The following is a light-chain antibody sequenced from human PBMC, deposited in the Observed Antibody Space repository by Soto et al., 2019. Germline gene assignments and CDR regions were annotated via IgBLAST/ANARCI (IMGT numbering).Light chain of an antibody. J-gene: IGLJ1*01. Sequence: QSVLTQPASVSGSPRRSITISCTGTSSDVGGYNYVSWYQQHPGKAPKLMIYEVSNRPSGVSNRFSGSKSGNTASLTISGLQAEDEADYYCSSYTSSSTLVFGTGTKVTVL. CDR2: EVS. CDR3: SSYTSSSTLV. V-gene: IGLV2-14*01. CDR1: SSDVGGYNY.